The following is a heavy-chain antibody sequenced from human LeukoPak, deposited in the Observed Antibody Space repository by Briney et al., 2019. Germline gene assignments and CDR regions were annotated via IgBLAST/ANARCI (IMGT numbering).Heavy chain of an antibody. CDR2: ISGSGGST. CDR3: AKVVWALTRRPINYFDY. J-gene: IGHJ4*02. CDR1: GFTFSSYA. D-gene: IGHD3-16*01. Sequence: AGGSLRLSCAASGFTFSSYAMSWVRQAPGKGLEWVSAISGSGGSTYYADSVKGRFTISRDNSKNTLYLQMNSLRAEDTAVYYCAKVVWALTRRPINYFDYWGQGTLVTVSS. V-gene: IGHV3-23*01.